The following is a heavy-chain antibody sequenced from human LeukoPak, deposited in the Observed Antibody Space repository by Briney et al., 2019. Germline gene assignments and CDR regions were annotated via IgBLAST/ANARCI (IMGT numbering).Heavy chain of an antibody. CDR2: IYYSGST. D-gene: IGHD3-9*01. CDR3: ARGSYDILTGYFPYYGMDV. J-gene: IGHJ6*02. V-gene: IGHV4-39*07. Sequence: SETLSLTCSVSGDSISSSYYYWGWIRQPPGKGLEWIGSIYYSGSTYYNPSLKSRVTISVDTSKNQFSLNLSSVTAADTAVYYCARGSYDILTGYFPYYGMDVWGQGTTVTVSS. CDR1: GDSISSSYYY.